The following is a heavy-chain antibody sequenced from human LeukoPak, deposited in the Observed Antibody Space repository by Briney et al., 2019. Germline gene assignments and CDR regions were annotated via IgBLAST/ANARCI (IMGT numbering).Heavy chain of an antibody. V-gene: IGHV3-23*01. J-gene: IGHJ4*02. CDR2: ISSDAVNT. D-gene: IGHD6-6*01. Sequence: PGGSLRLSCAASGFTFSSYAMTWVRQAPGKGLEWVLSISSDAVNTYYAGSVKGRFTIPRDNSKNTLYLQVNNLRAEDTAVYYCARGPNSNWSGLDFWGQGTLLTVSS. CDR3: ARGPNSNWSGLDF. CDR1: GFTFSSYA.